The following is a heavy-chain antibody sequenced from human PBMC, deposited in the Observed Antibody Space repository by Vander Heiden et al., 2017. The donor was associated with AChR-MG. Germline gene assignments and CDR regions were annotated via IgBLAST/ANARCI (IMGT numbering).Heavy chain of an antibody. CDR1: DESFSDNF. CDR2: ISHTGST. Sequence: QVQLQQWGAGLLKPSETLSLTCAVYDESFSDNFWSWSRQPPAKGLEWIGEISHTGSTNYNPSLKSRVTISLDTSNNRFSLKLSSVTAADTAVYYCARGDYGARYGYWGQGTLVSVSS. CDR3: ARGDYGARYGY. V-gene: IGHV4-34*01. J-gene: IGHJ4*02. D-gene: IGHD4-17*01.